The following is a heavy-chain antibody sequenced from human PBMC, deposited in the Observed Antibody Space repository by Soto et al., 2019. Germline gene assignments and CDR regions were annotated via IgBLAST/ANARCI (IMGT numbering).Heavy chain of an antibody. V-gene: IGHV4-34*01. D-gene: IGHD3-22*01. Sequence: QVQLQQWGAGLLKPSETLSLTCAVYGGSGGSFSGYYWSWIRQPPGKGPEWIGEINHSGSTNYNPYLQSRVTISVDTSKNQFSLKLSAVTAADTAVYYCARHNYDSSGYYHYYYGMDVWGQGTTVTVSS. CDR2: INHSGST. CDR3: ARHNYDSSGYYHYYYGMDV. J-gene: IGHJ6*02. CDR1: GGSGGSFSGYY.